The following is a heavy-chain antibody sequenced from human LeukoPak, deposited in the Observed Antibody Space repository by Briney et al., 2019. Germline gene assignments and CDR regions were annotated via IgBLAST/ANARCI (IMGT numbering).Heavy chain of an antibody. CDR2: ISSSGSTI. J-gene: IGHJ6*03. CDR3: ARVPAYCGGDCYLYYYYYYMDV. D-gene: IGHD2-21*02. Sequence: GGSLRLSCAASGFTFDDYGIHWVRQAPGKGLEWVSYISSSGSTIYYADSVKGRFTISRDNAKNSLYLQMNSLRAEDTAVYYCARVPAYCGGDCYLYYYYYYMDVWGKGTTVTVSS. CDR1: GFTFDDYG. V-gene: IGHV3-48*04.